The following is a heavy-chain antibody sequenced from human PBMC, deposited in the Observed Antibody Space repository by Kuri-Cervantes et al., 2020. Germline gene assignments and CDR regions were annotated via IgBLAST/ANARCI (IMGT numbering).Heavy chain of an antibody. CDR1: GFTFSSYD. Sequence: GESPKISCAAPGFTFSSYDMHWVRQATGNGLEWVSAIGTAGDTYYPDSVKGRFTISRDNSKNTLYLHMNSLGAEDTAVYYCAKQLSYGLDSRGVDNWGQGTLVTVSS. CDR3: AKQLSYGLDSRGVDN. J-gene: IGHJ4*02. CDR2: IGTAGDT. D-gene: IGHD1-1*01. V-gene: IGHV3-13*01.